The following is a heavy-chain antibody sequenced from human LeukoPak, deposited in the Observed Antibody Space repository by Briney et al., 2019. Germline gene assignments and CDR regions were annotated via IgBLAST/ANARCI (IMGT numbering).Heavy chain of an antibody. CDR3: ARAAVATLLNY. D-gene: IGHD6-19*01. Sequence: GGSLRLSCVASGFIFSSYSMNWVRQAPGKGLEWVSSISSSSSYIYYADSVKGRFTISRDNAKNSLYLQMNSLRAEDTAVCYCARAAVATLLNYWGQGTLVTVSS. V-gene: IGHV3-21*01. CDR1: GFIFSSYS. CDR2: ISSSSSYI. J-gene: IGHJ4*02.